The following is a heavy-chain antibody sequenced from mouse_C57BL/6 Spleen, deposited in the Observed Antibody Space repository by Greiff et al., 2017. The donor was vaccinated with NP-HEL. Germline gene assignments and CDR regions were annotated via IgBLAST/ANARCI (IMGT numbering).Heavy chain of an antibody. J-gene: IGHJ3*01. D-gene: IGHD2-3*01. V-gene: IGHV14-1*01. CDR3: TTYDGYFFAY. Sequence: EVQLQQSGAELVRPGASVKLSCTASGFNIKDYYMHWVKQRPEQGLEWIGRIDPEDGDTEYAPKFQGKATMTAETSSNTAYLQLSSLTSEDTAVYYCTTYDGYFFAYWGQGTLVTVSA. CDR1: GFNIKDYY. CDR2: IDPEDGDT.